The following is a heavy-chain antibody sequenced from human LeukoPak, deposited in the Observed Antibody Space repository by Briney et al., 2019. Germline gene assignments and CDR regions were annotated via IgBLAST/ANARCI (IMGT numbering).Heavy chain of an antibody. CDR2: ICSGGNT. Sequence: GGSLRLSCAASGFTVSSNYMSWVRQAPGKGLEWVSVICSGGNTYYADSVKGRFTISRDNYKNTLYLQMNSLRADDTAVYYCARGGRAGWSASYEDSFDVWGQGTMVTVSS. CDR1: GFTVSSNY. D-gene: IGHD1-26*01. V-gene: IGHV3-53*01. CDR3: ARGGRAGWSASYEDSFDV. J-gene: IGHJ3*01.